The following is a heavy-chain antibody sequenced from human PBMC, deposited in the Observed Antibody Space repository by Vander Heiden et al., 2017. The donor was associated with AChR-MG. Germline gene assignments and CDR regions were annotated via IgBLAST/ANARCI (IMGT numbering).Heavy chain of an antibody. D-gene: IGHD3-10*01. Sequence: EVQLVASGGGLAQPGGSLRLSCAAPGFSFSNYWMSWVRQAPGKGLEWVANIKQDGSEIYYMDSVKGRFTVSRDNAKNSLYLQMNSLRAEDLSVYYCARGYGSGTFPYYFDYWGQGTLVTVSS. V-gene: IGHV3-7*01. CDR2: IKQDGSEI. CDR1: GFSFSNYW. CDR3: ARGYGSGTFPYYFDY. J-gene: IGHJ4*02.